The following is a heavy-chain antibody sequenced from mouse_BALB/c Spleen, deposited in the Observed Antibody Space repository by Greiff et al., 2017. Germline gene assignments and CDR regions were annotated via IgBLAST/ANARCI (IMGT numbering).Heavy chain of an antibody. J-gene: IGHJ2*01. CDR2: ISSGGGST. D-gene: IGHD1-1*01. V-gene: IGHV5-12-1*01. CDR3: ARGNAPDYYGSGNYFDY. Sequence: EVKLMESGGGLVKPGGSLKLSCAASGFAFSSYDMSWVRQTPEKRLEWVAYISSGGGSTYYPDTVKGRFTISRDNAKNTLYLQMSSLKSEDTAMYYCARGNAPDYYGSGNYFDYWGQGTTLTVSS. CDR1: GFAFSSYD.